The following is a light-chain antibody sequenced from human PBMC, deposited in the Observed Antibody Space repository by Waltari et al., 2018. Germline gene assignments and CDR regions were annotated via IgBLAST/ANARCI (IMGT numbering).Light chain of an antibody. V-gene: IGLV2-23*01. Sequence: QSALTQPASVSGSPGQSITISCTGTSRDVGSYKLSPWYQQHPANAPKLMIYDGSKRPSGVSNRFSGSKSGNTASLTISGLQAEDEADYYCCSYAGSSSHVVFGGGTKLTVL. J-gene: IGLJ2*01. CDR1: SRDVGSYKL. CDR2: DGS. CDR3: CSYAGSSSHVV.